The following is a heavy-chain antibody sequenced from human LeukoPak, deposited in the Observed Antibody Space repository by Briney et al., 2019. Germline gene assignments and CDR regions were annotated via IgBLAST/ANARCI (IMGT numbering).Heavy chain of an antibody. J-gene: IGHJ4*02. Sequence: SETLSLTCTVSGGSISSSSYYWGWIRQPPGKGLEWIGSIYYSGSTNYNPSLKSRVTISVDTSKNQFSLKLSSVTAADTAVYYCARAPYGDYPIDYWGQGTLVTVSS. D-gene: IGHD4-17*01. CDR3: ARAPYGDYPIDY. V-gene: IGHV4-39*07. CDR1: GGSISSSSYY. CDR2: IYYSGST.